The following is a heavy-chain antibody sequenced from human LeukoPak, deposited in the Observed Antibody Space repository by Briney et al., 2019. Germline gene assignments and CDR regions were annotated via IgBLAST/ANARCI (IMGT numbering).Heavy chain of an antibody. Sequence: GGSLRLSCAASGFTFSNAWMSWVRQAPGKGLEWVGRIKSKTDGGTTDYAAPVKGRFTISRDDSKNTLYLQMNSLKTEDTAVYYCTTDSVVVPAENDYWGQGTLVTVSS. J-gene: IGHJ4*02. CDR3: TTDSVVVPAENDY. CDR1: GFTFSNAW. V-gene: IGHV3-15*01. CDR2: IKSKTDGGTT. D-gene: IGHD2-2*01.